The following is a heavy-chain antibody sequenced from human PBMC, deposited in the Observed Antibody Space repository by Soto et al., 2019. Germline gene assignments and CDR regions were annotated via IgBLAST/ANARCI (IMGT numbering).Heavy chain of an antibody. V-gene: IGHV5-10-1*01. CDR1: GYSFTSYW. CDR3: ARREEKDFWSGYRYGMDV. D-gene: IGHD3-3*01. CDR2: IDPSDSYT. Sequence: PGESLKISCKGSGYSFTSYWISWVRQMPGKGLEWMGRIDPSDSYTNYSPSFQGHVTISADKSISTAYLQWSSLKASDTAMYYCARREEKDFWSGYRYGMDVWGQGTTVTVSS. J-gene: IGHJ6*02.